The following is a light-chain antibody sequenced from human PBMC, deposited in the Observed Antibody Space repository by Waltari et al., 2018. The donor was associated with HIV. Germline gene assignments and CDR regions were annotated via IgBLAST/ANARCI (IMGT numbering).Light chain of an antibody. CDR2: EVD. CDR3: CSYGGICTLV. CDR1: SSDFGGFNL. J-gene: IGLJ3*02. V-gene: IGLV2-23*02. Sequence: QSALTQPSPVSGSPGQSITISCTGTSSDFGGFNLVSWYQHHPGTAPKVLIYEVDRQPSWVSDRYSGSKSGNTASLTLPGLQAEDGADYYCCSYGGICTLVFGRGTKLTVL.